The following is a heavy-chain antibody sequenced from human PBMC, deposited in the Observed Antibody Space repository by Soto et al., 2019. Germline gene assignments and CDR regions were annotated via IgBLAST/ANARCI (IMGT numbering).Heavy chain of an antibody. CDR1: GFTFSSYG. V-gene: IGHV3-30*18. D-gene: IGHD3-10*01. J-gene: IGHJ6*02. CDR2: ISYDGSNK. Sequence: PGGSLRLSCAASGFTFSSYGMHWVRQAPGKGLEWVAVISYDGSNKYYADSVKGRFTISRDNSKNTLYLQMNSLRAEDTAVYYCAKGKGGWFGDWGQGTTVTVSS. CDR3: AKGKGGWFGD.